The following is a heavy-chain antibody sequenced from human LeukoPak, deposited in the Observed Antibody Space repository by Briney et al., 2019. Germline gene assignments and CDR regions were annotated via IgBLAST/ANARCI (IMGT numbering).Heavy chain of an antibody. J-gene: IGHJ4*02. Sequence: GAALKISCKGSGSTFSTYSFAWLRQMPGKGLEGMGVIYAGDSSTSYSPSFQGQVTISVDKSISTAYLQWSSLKASDSAIYDCARHSCYDSWGQGTLVTVSS. CDR1: GSTFSTYS. V-gene: IGHV5-51*01. CDR2: IYAGDSST. D-gene: IGHD3-16*01. CDR3: ARHSCYDS.